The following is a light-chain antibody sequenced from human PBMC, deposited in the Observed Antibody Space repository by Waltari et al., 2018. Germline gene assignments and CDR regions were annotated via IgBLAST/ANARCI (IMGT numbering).Light chain of an antibody. Sequence: DIVMTQYPDSLAVSLGERATLNCKSRPSVLYSSNNKNYLAWYQQKPGQPPNLLIYGASTRESGVPDRFSGSGSGSDFTLTISSLQAEDVAVYYCQQFYSTPRTFGQGTKLEI. CDR1: PSVLYSSNNKNY. CDR2: GAS. J-gene: IGKJ2*02. CDR3: QQFYSTPRT. V-gene: IGKV4-1*01.